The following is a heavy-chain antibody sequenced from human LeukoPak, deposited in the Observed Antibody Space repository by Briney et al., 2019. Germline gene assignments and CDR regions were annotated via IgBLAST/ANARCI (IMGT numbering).Heavy chain of an antibody. CDR1: GGSITNTNYY. CDR3: ARSRPRSEVTTGWFDP. J-gene: IGHJ5*02. V-gene: IGHV4-39*07. CDR2: IYYTGIT. D-gene: IGHD1-1*01. Sequence: SETLSLTCTVSGGSITNTNYYWAWIRQPPGKGLEWIGSIYYTGITYYNPSLKSRVTISVDTSKNQFSLKLTSVTAADTAVYYCARSRPRSEVTTGWFDPWGQGTLVTVSS.